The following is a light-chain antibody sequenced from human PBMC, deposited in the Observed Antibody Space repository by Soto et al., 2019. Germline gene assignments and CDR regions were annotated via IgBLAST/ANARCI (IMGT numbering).Light chain of an antibody. J-gene: IGKJ3*01. CDR2: GAS. CDR3: QQYGSSRFT. CDR1: QSVSSSY. V-gene: IGKV3-20*01. Sequence: EIVLTQSPGTLSLSPGERATLSCRASQSVSSSYLAWYQQKPGQAPRLLIYGASSRATGIPDRFSGSGSGTAFNHTISRLEPEDFAVYYCQQYGSSRFTFGPGTKVDIK.